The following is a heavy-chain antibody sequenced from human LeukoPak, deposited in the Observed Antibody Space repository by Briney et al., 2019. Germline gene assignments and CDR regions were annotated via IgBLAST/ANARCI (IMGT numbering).Heavy chain of an antibody. D-gene: IGHD2-15*01. CDR3: ARSPDATHYYYYMDV. CDR1: GGSISSGNNY. J-gene: IGHJ6*03. V-gene: IGHV4-39*01. Sequence: SETLSLTCTVSGGSISSGNNYWGWIRQPPGKGLEWIGSIYYNGDTYYNPSLKSRVTISVDTSKNQFSLKLSSVTAADTAVYYCARSPDATHYYYYMDVWGKGTTVTVSS. CDR2: IYYNGDT.